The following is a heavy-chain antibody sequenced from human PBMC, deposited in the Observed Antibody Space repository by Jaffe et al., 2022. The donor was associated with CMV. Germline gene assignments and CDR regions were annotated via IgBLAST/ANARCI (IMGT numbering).Heavy chain of an antibody. Sequence: EVQLVESGGGLVQPGGSLRLSCAASGFTFSSYEMNWVRQAPGKGLEWVSYISSSGSTIYYADSVKGRFTISRDNAKNSLYLQMNSLRAEDTAVYYCASMLAPFDYWGQGTLVTVSS. CDR1: GFTFSSYE. V-gene: IGHV3-48*03. CDR2: ISSSGSTI. D-gene: IGHD2-8*01. CDR3: ASMLAPFDY. J-gene: IGHJ4*02.